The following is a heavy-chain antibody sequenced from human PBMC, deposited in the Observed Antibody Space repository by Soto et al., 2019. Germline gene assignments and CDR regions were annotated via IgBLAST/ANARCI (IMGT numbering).Heavy chain of an antibody. CDR2: INTHNGNT. Sequence: SVKVTCKDSGYAFTRIGVSWVRQAPGQGLEWLGWINTHNGNTNYAQKFQGGVTMTEDTSTDTAYVELSSLRSEDTAVYYCATKGRWYVGYYYYGMDVWGQGTTVTVSS. CDR1: GYAFTRIG. J-gene: IGHJ6*02. D-gene: IGHD6-13*01. CDR3: ATKGRWYVGYYYYGMDV. V-gene: IGHV1-18*01.